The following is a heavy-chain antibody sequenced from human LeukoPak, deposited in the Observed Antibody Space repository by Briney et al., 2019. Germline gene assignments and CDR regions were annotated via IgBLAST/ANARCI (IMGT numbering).Heavy chain of an antibody. V-gene: IGHV3-9*01. CDR3: AKDYYGSGSYFDY. CDR1: GFTFDDYA. CDR2: ISWNSGSI. J-gene: IGHJ4*02. D-gene: IGHD3-10*01. Sequence: PGGSLRLSCAASGFTFDDYAMRWVRQAPGKGLEWVSGISWNSGSIGYADSVKGRFTISRDNAKNSLYLQMNSLRAEDTALYYCAKDYYGSGSYFDYWGQGTLVTVSS.